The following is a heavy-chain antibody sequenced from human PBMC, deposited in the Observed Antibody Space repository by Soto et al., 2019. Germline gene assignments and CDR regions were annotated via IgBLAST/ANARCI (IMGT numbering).Heavy chain of an antibody. CDR1: GFAFSSYA. Sequence: GSLRLSCPASGFAFSSYAMSWVRQAPGKGLEWVSGISGGGVSTYYADPVKGRFTISRDNSKNTLYLQMNSLRAEDTAVYYCARGALYYYIWGSYGSFDYWGRGTLVTVSS. V-gene: IGHV3-23*01. CDR2: ISGGGVST. CDR3: ARGALYYYIWGSYGSFDY. J-gene: IGHJ4*02. D-gene: IGHD3-16*01.